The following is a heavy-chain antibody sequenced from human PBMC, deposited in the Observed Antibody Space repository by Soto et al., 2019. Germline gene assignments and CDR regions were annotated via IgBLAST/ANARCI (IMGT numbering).Heavy chain of an antibody. CDR1: GFTFSSYG. CDR3: ARGVRVYDSSGYYEYFQH. CDR2: IWYDGSNK. Sequence: QVQLVESGGGVVQPGRSLRLSCAASGFTFSSYGMHWVRQAPGKGLEWVAVIWYDGSNKYYADSVKGRFTISRDNSKNTLYLQMNSLRAEDTAVYYCARGVRVYDSSGYYEYFQHWGQGTLVTVSS. V-gene: IGHV3-33*01. D-gene: IGHD3-22*01. J-gene: IGHJ1*01.